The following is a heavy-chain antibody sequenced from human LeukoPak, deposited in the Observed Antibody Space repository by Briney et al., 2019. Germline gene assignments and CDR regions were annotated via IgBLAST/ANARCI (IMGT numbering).Heavy chain of an antibody. J-gene: IGHJ6*03. CDR1: GFTFSSYA. CDR3: AKDEVVPAAIRGQLGLYYYYYMDV. V-gene: IGHV3-23*01. Sequence: GGSLRLSCAASGFTFSSYAMSWVRQAPGKGLEWVSAISGSGGSTYYADSVKGRFTISRDNSKNTLYLQMNSLRAEDTAVYYCAKDEVVPAAIRGQLGLYYYYYMDVWGKGTTVTVSS. D-gene: IGHD2-2*02. CDR2: ISGSGGST.